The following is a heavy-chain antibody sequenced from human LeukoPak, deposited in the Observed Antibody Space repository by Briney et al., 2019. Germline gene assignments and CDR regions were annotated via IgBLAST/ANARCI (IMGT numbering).Heavy chain of an antibody. D-gene: IGHD3-3*01. J-gene: IGHJ4*02. Sequence: SVKVSCKASGGTFSSYTISWVRQAPGQGLEWMGRIIPILGIANYAQKFQGRVTITADKSTSTAYMELSSLRSEDTAVYYCARQGEIFGSGPKIEWGQGTLVTVSS. CDR3: ARQGEIFGSGPKIE. CDR1: GGTFSSYT. V-gene: IGHV1-69*02. CDR2: IIPILGIA.